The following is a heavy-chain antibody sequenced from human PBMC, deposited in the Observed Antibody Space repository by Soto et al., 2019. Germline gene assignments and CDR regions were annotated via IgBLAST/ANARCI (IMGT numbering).Heavy chain of an antibody. J-gene: IGHJ6*02. Sequence: QVQLVQSGGEVKKPGASVKVSCKASGYTFTIYGINWVRQAPGQGLEWMVWNSTDNGKTNYAQKLQGRVTMTTETSMSTGTMWLRSPRPDDTAGYLCKRALVYSGYAGMDGWGQGTTVTVSS. CDR1: GYTFTIYG. CDR2: NSTDNGKT. V-gene: IGHV1-18*01. CDR3: KRALVYSGYAGMDG. D-gene: IGHD5-12*01.